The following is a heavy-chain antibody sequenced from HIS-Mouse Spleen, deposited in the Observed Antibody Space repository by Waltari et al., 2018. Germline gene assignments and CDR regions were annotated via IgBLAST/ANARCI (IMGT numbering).Heavy chain of an antibody. Sequence: QVQLVESGGGVVQPGRSLRLSCAASGFTFRSYGMHWVRQAPGKGLEWVAVISYDGSNKYYADSVKGRFTISRDNSKNTLYLQMNSLRAEDTAVYYCAKEYSSSHNWFDPWGQGTLVTVSS. CDR3: AKEYSSSHNWFDP. V-gene: IGHV3-30*18. J-gene: IGHJ5*02. CDR1: GFTFRSYG. D-gene: IGHD6-13*01. CDR2: ISYDGSNK.